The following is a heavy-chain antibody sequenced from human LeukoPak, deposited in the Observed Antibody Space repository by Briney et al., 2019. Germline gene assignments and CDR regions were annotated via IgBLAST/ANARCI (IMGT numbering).Heavy chain of an antibody. Sequence: SETLSLTCAVYGGSFSGYCWSWIRQPAGQGLEWIGHIYVSGRTNYNPSFKSRVSMSIDTSKKQFSLNLTSVSAADTAVYFCARDRWELTPAKGWFDSWGQGTLVTVSS. V-gene: IGHV4-34*11. CDR1: GGSFSGYC. CDR3: ARDRWELTPAKGWFDS. J-gene: IGHJ5*01. CDR2: IYVSGRT. D-gene: IGHD1-26*01.